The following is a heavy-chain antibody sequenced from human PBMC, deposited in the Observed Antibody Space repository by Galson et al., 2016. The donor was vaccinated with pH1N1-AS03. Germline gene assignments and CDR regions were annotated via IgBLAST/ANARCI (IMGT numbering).Heavy chain of an antibody. V-gene: IGHV3-30*01. CDR2: VSYDGSNK. J-gene: IGHJ5*02. D-gene: IGHD1-26*01. Sequence: SLRLSCAASGFTLSHYGMHWVRQAPGKGLECVAVVSYDGSNKYYGDSVKGRFTISRDNSKNTLFLQVNGLRPEDTGVYYCARESRGVGAIGVGFDPWGQGTLVTVSS. CDR1: GFTLSHYG. CDR3: ARESRGVGAIGVGFDP.